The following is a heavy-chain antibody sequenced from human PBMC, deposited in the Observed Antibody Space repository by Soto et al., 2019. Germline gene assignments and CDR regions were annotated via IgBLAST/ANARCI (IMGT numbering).Heavy chain of an antibody. J-gene: IGHJ6*02. V-gene: IGHV3-43*01. Sequence: PGGSLRLSCAASGFTFDDYTVHWVRQAPGKGLEWVSLISWDGGSTYYADSVKGRFTISRDNSKNSLYLQMNSLRTEDTALYYCAKDRARDCSGGSCYSFYYYYGMDVWGQGTTVTVSS. CDR3: AKDRARDCSGGSCYSFYYYYGMDV. CDR1: GFTFDDYT. CDR2: ISWDGGST. D-gene: IGHD2-15*01.